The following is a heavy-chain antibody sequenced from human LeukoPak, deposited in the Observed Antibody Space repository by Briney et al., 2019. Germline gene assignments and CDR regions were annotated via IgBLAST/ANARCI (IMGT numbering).Heavy chain of an antibody. CDR2: ISGSGGST. J-gene: IGHJ3*02. CDR1: GFTFSSYA. D-gene: IGHD3-22*01. V-gene: IGHV3-23*01. Sequence: GGSLRLSCAASGFTFSSYAMSWVRQAPGKGLEWVSAISGSGGSTYYADSVKGRFTISRDNSKNTLYLQMNSLRAEDTAVYYCAKDEFRGMVVVIPAFDIWGQGTMVTVSS. CDR3: AKDEFRGMVVVIPAFDI.